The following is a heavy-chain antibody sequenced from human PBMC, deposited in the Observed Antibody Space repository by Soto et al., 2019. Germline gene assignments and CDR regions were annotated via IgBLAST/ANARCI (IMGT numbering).Heavy chain of an antibody. CDR2: VDYSGTT. J-gene: IGHJ3*02. Sequence: QVQLQQSGPGLVKLSETLSLTCSVSGGPIRNYYLNWIRQTSGKGLEWIGYVDYSGTTYYNPSLKRRVTISGDASRNQLSLRLTSVTTEDTAMYYWARADRSGAGTYNPFDAFDSWGQGTMVTVSS. D-gene: IGHD1-20*01. CDR1: GGPIRNYY. CDR3: ARADRSGAGTYNPFDAFDS. V-gene: IGHV4-59*01.